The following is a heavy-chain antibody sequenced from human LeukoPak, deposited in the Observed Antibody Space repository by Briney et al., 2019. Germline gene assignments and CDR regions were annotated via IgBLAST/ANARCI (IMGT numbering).Heavy chain of an antibody. CDR3: ARDPGGSFDY. Sequence: PGGSLRLSCAASGFTFSGYAMNWVRQAPGKRLEWVSSIIGSGRDTYYADSVKGRITVSRDNSKNTVYLQMNSLRPEDTAVYYCARDPGGSFDYWGQGTLVTVSS. J-gene: IGHJ4*02. V-gene: IGHV3-23*01. CDR1: GFTFSGYA. CDR2: IIGSGRDT. D-gene: IGHD4-23*01.